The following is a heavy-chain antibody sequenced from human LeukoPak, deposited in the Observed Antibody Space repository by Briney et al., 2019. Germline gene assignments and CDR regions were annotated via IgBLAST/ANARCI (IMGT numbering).Heavy chain of an antibody. D-gene: IGHD1-7*01. J-gene: IGHJ4*02. Sequence: PGGSLRLACAASGFAFSSYSMNWVRQAPGKGLEWVSSISSSSDIYYADSVKGRFTISRDNAKNSLFLQMNSLRAEDTAVYYCARDGELELRGCYYFDCWGQGTLVTVSS. CDR3: ARDGELELRGCYYFDC. V-gene: IGHV3-21*01. CDR2: ISSSSDI. CDR1: GFAFSSYS.